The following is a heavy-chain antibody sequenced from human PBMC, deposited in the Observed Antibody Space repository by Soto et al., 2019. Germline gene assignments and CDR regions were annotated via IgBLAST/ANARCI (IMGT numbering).Heavy chain of an antibody. Sequence: VGTLRISCAASGFTFRSYAMNWVRQTQEKGLEWVSSISSTSTYTHYADSVKGRFTISRYNANNSLFLQMNSLRAEDTAIYYCARDLALAGNYWGQGALVTVSS. CDR2: ISSTSTYT. CDR3: ARDLALAGNY. V-gene: IGHV3-21*01. CDR1: GFTFRSYA. J-gene: IGHJ4*02. D-gene: IGHD6-19*01.